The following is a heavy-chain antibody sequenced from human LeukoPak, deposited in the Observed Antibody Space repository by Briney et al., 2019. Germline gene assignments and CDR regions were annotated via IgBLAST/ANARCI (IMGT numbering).Heavy chain of an antibody. CDR3: ARHAQGVVLRYFDWSPTWFDP. Sequence: GESLKISCKGSGYSFTSYWIGWVRQMPGKGLEWMGIIYPGDSDTRYSPSFQGQVTISADKSISTAYLQWSSLKASDTAMYYCARHAQGVVLRYFDWSPTWFDPWGQGTLVTVSS. CDR2: IYPGDSDT. D-gene: IGHD3-9*01. V-gene: IGHV5-51*01. CDR1: GYSFTSYW. J-gene: IGHJ5*02.